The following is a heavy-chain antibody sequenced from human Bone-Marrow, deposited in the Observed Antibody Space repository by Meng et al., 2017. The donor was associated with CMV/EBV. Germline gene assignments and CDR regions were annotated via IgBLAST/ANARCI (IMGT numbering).Heavy chain of an antibody. CDR3: ARVCSSTSCPDRYYNYYYGMDV. V-gene: IGHV3-74*01. CDR2: INSDGSST. Sequence: GGSLRLSCAASGFTFSSYWMHWVRQAPGKGLVWVPRINSDGSSTSYADSVKGRFTISRDNAKNTLYLQMNSLRAEDTAVYYCARVCSSTSCPDRYYNYYYGMDVWGQGTTVTVSS. D-gene: IGHD2-2*01. J-gene: IGHJ6*02. CDR1: GFTFSSYW.